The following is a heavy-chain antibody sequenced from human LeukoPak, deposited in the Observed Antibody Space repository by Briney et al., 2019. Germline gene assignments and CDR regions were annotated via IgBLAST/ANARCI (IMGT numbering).Heavy chain of an antibody. V-gene: IGHV3-48*03. CDR3: ASEGGYYYDSSGYLDY. J-gene: IGHJ4*02. CDR1: GFTFSSYE. Sequence: GGSLRLSCAASGFTFSSYEMNWVRQDPGKGLEWVSYISSSGSTIYYADSVKGRFTISRDNAKNSLYLQMNSLRAEDTAVYYCASEGGYYYDSSGYLDYWGQGTLVTVSS. D-gene: IGHD3-22*01. CDR2: ISSSGSTI.